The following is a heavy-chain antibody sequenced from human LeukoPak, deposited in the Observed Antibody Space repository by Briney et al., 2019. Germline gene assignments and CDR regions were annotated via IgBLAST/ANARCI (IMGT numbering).Heavy chain of an antibody. Sequence: GGSLRLSCAASGFTFNNYWMTWVRQAPGMGLEWVANIKQDGSEKYYVDSVKGRFTISRDIAKNSLYLQMNSLRAEDTAVYYCARDKNGGNSNYYYYYMDVWGKGTTVTVSS. V-gene: IGHV3-7*01. D-gene: IGHD4-23*01. CDR3: ARDKNGGNSNYYYYYMDV. CDR1: GFTFNNYW. CDR2: IKQDGSEK. J-gene: IGHJ6*03.